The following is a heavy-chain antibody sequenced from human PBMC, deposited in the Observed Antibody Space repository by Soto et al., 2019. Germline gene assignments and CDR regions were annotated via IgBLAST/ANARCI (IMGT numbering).Heavy chain of an antibody. CDR1: GYTFTNYG. Sequence: VASVKVSCKASGYTFTNYGIHWVRQAPGQRLEWMGWINTGEGNTKYSQKLQGRVTITRDISATTAYMELSSLGSEDTAVYYCARGEEYWGQGTLVTVSS. J-gene: IGHJ4*02. D-gene: IGHD2-21*01. CDR3: ARGEEY. V-gene: IGHV1-3*04. CDR2: INTGEGNT.